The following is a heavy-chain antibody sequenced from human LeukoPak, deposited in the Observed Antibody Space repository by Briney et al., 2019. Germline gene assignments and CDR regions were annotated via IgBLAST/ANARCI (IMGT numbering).Heavy chain of an antibody. CDR3: ARARYDYRLPVYP. D-gene: IGHD5-12*01. CDR2: IKNDGTTT. Sequence: GESLRLSCAASGFTFSNYWMHWVRQAPGKGLVWVSHIKNDGTTTSYADSVKGRFTISRDNAKNTLYLQMNSLRDEDTAVYYCARARYDYRLPVYPWGQGTLVTVSS. J-gene: IGHJ5*02. V-gene: IGHV3-74*01. CDR1: GFTFSNYW.